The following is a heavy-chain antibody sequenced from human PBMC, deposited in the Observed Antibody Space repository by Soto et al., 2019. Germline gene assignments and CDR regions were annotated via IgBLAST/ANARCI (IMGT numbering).Heavy chain of an antibody. CDR2: ISSSTANI. CDR1: GFTFSNYG. CDR3: ARGGAARPDY. J-gene: IGHJ4*02. V-gene: IGHV3-48*01. D-gene: IGHD6-6*01. Sequence: EVQLVESGGGLVQPGGSLRLSYAASGFTFSNYGMNWVRQAPGKRLAWVSYISSSTANIQYADSVKGRFTISRDNAKNALYLQMNSLRAEDTAVYYCARGGAARPDYWGQGTLVTVSS.